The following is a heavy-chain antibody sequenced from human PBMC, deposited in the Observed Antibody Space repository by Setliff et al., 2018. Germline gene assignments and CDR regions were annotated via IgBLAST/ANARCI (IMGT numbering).Heavy chain of an antibody. CDR2: IYHRGRK. CDR3: RFWSGYYKNDY. Sequence: SETLSLTCAVSGASINSGHYWGWIRQPPGKGLEWIATIYHRGRKYYNPSLQSRVSVSLDTSKNHFSLSTVTAADTAVYYCRFWSGYYKNDYWGQGTLVTVSS. CDR1: GASINSGHY. J-gene: IGHJ4*02. V-gene: IGHV4-38-2*01. D-gene: IGHD3-3*01.